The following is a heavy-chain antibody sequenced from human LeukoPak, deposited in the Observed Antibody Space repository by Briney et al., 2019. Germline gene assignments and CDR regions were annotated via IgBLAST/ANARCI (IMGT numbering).Heavy chain of an antibody. V-gene: IGHV3-74*01. D-gene: IGHD3-16*01. CDR2: INTDGSDT. CDR1: GYTFSSYW. J-gene: IGHJ4*02. CDR3: TRAPLGYY. Sequence: GGSLRLSCAASGYTFSSYWMHWVRQVPGKGLVWVARINTDGSDTGYADSVKGRFTISRDNAKNTLCLQMNSLRAEDTAVYYCTRAPLGYYWGRGTLVTVSS.